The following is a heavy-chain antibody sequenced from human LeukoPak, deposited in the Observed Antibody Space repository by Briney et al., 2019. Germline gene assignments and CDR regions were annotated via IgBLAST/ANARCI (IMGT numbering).Heavy chain of an antibody. J-gene: IGHJ4*02. CDR1: RFTFTRHA. D-gene: IGHD3-10*01. Sequence: QPGGSLRLSCAASRFTFTRHAMSWVRQAPGKGLEWVSTTGLESVRTLCADSVQGRFTVSRDNSRNTLDLQMDNLTVDDTAIYYCVRGDDIGKHPTRAYYFDIWGQGTLVSVSS. CDR3: VRGDDIGKHPTRAYYFDI. CDR2: TGLESVRT. V-gene: IGHV3-23*01.